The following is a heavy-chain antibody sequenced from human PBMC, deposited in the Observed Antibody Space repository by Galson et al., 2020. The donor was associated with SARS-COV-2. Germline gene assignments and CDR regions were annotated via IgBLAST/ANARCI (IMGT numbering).Heavy chain of an antibody. CDR2: ISNNGGTS. D-gene: IGHD2-2*01. V-gene: IGHV3-64*04. J-gene: IGHJ5*02. CDR1: GFIFSDYA. Sequence: VLHGESLKISCSASGFIFSDYAMHWVRQAPGKGLEYVSAISNNGGTSFYADSVNGRFTMSRDNSRNMFYLQMTALRPEDTGFYYCLSYSSTRQNHWGQGTLVTVSS. CDR3: LSYSSTRQNH.